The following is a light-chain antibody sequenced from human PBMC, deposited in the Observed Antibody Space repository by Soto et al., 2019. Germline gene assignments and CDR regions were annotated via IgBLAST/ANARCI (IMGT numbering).Light chain of an antibody. CDR3: GTWDSSLSAEV. Sequence: QSVLTQPPSVSAAPGQKVTISCSGSSSNIGNNYVSWYQQLPGTAPKLLIYDNNKRPSGITYRSSGSKSGTSAALGITGLQTGDEDDYYCGTWDSSLSAEVFGGGTKLTVL. CDR2: DNN. V-gene: IGLV1-51*01. CDR1: SSNIGNNY. J-gene: IGLJ2*01.